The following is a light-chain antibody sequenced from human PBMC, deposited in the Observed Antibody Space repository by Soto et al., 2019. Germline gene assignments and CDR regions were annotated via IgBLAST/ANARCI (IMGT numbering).Light chain of an antibody. CDR2: WAS. V-gene: IGKV4-1*01. CDR3: QQYHTTPVT. CDR1: QTVLYSSNY. J-gene: IGKJ1*01. Sequence: DIVMTQSPDSLAVSLGERATINCKSSQTVLYSSNYLAWYQQKPGQPPKLLIYWASTRESGVPDRFSGSGSGTDFTLTSSSLQAEDVAVYYCQQYHTTPVTFGQGTKVEIK.